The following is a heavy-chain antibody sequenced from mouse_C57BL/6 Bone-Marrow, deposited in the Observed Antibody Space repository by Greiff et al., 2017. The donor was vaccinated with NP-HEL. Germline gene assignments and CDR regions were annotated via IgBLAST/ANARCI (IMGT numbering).Heavy chain of an antibody. CDR1: GYTFTSYW. CDR3: ARDGSSPYWYFDV. D-gene: IGHD1-1*01. Sequence: VQLQQPGAELVRPGSSVKLSCKASGYTFTSYWMDWVKQRPVQGLEWIGNIYPSDSETHYNQKFKDKATLTVDKSSSTAYMQLSSLTSEDSAVYYCARDGSSPYWYFDVWGTGTTVTVSS. J-gene: IGHJ1*03. CDR2: IYPSDSET. V-gene: IGHV1-61*01.